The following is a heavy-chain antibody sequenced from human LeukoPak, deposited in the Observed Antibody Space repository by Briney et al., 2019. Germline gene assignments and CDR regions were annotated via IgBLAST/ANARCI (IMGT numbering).Heavy chain of an antibody. J-gene: IGHJ4*02. CDR2: IYSGGST. Sequence: GGSLRLSCAASGFTVSSNYMSWVRQAPGKGLEWVSVIYSGGSTYYADSVKGRFTISRDNSKNTLYLQMNSLRAEDTAVYYCARDTGHNYGYSAFDYWGQGTLVTVSS. CDR3: ARDTGHNYGYSAFDY. CDR1: GFTVSSNY. D-gene: IGHD5-18*01. V-gene: IGHV3-53*01.